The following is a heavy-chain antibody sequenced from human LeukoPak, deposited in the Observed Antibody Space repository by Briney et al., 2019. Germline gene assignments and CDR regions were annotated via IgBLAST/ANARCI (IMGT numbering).Heavy chain of an antibody. V-gene: IGHV3-33*08. Sequence: GRSLRLSCAASGFSFSSYGMQWVRQAPGKGLEWVAVIWYDGSNKYYADSVKGRFTISRDNSKNTLYLQMNSLRAEDTAVYYCARDAYYGSGKFDYWGQGTLVTVSS. CDR2: IWYDGSNK. D-gene: IGHD3-10*01. CDR3: ARDAYYGSGKFDY. J-gene: IGHJ4*02. CDR1: GFSFSSYG.